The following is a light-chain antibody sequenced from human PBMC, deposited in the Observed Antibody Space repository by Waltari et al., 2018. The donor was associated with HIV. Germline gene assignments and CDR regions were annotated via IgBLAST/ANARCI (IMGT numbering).Light chain of an antibody. CDR1: KLGDKY. CDR3: QAWDSSTRGL. Sequence: SYELTQPPSMSVSPGQTDSITCSGDKLGDKYVCWYQQKPGQSPVLVIYQNKKRPSGIPERFSGSNSGNTGTLTISGTQAVDEADYYCQAWDSSTRGLFGGGTKLTVL. J-gene: IGLJ2*01. CDR2: QNK. V-gene: IGLV3-1*01.